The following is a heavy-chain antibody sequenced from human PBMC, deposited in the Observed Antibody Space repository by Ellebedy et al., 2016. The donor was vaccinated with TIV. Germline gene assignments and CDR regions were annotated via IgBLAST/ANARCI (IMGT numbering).Heavy chain of an antibody. CDR1: GGSISSYY. CDR2: IYYSGST. V-gene: IGHV4-59*01. D-gene: IGHD5-24*01. J-gene: IGHJ4*02. Sequence: SETLSLXCTVSGGSISSYYWSWIRQPPGKGLEWIGYIYYSGSTNYNPSLKSRVTISVDTSKNQFSLKLSSVTAADTAVYYCARDRYGDGYKNPIFDYWGQGTLVTVSS. CDR3: ARDRYGDGYKNPIFDY.